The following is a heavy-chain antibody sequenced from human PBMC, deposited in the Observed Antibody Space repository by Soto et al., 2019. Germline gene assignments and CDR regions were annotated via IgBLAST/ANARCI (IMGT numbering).Heavy chain of an antibody. CDR2: INPNSGGT. J-gene: IGHJ5*02. CDR3: ARGGNIVVVRAASNWFDP. V-gene: IGHV1-2*04. CDR1: GYTFTGYY. Sequence: ASVKLSCKASGYTFTGYYMHWVRQAPGQGLEWMGWINPNSGGTNYAQKFQGWVTMTRDTSISTAYMELSRLRSGDTAVYYCARGGNIVVVRAASNWFDPWGQRTLVTVSS. D-gene: IGHD2-2*01.